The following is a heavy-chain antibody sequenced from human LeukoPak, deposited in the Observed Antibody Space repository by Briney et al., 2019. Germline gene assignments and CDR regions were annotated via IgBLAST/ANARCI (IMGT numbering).Heavy chain of an antibody. V-gene: IGHV3-48*03. CDR2: IRHSGTTI. CDR3: ARVAGTVWDYYYIDV. J-gene: IGHJ6*03. CDR1: GFTFSSYE. Sequence: GGSLRLSCEASGFTFSSYEMNWVRQAPGKGLEWISYIRHSGTTIYYADSVKGRFTISRDNAGNSLYLQMSSLRAEDSATYYCARVAGTVWDYYYIDVWGKGTTVTVSS. D-gene: IGHD7-27*01.